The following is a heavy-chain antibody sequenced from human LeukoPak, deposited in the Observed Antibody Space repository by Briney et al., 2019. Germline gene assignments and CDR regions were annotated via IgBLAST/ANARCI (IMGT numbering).Heavy chain of an antibody. CDR1: GGCFSGFS. CDR2: INHRGST. D-gene: IGHD3-16*01. J-gene: IGHJ4*02. Sequence: SETLSLTCAVYGGCFSGFSWTWVRQPPGKGLEWIGEINHRGSTDYNASLKSRVTISVDTSKQQVSLKLNSVTAADTALYYCARVSAARFGDYWGQGTLVTVSS. V-gene: IGHV4-34*01. CDR3: ARVSAARFGDY.